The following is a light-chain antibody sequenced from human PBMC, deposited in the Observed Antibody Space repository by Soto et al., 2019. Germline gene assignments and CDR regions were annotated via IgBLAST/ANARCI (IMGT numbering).Light chain of an antibody. CDR3: AAWDGSLRGYV. Sequence: QSVLTQPPSTSGTPGQRVTISCSGSSSNIGSNTVNWYQHLPGTAPKLLIYSNNQRPSGVPDRFSGSKSGTSASLAVSGLPSEDEADYYCAAWDGSLRGYVFGTGTKLPVL. V-gene: IGLV1-44*01. CDR1: SSNIGSNT. J-gene: IGLJ1*01. CDR2: SNN.